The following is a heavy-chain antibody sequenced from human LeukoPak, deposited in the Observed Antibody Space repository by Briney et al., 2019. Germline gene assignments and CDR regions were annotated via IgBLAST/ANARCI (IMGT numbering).Heavy chain of an antibody. Sequence: GASVKVSCKASGGTFSSYAISWVRQAPGQGLEWMGWISAYNGNTNYAQKLQGRVTMTTDTSTSTAYMELRSLRSDDTAVYYCARDSYCGGDCYSGRNFDYWGQGTLVTVSS. D-gene: IGHD2-21*01. V-gene: IGHV1-18*01. J-gene: IGHJ4*02. CDR3: ARDSYCGGDCYSGRNFDY. CDR2: ISAYNGNT. CDR1: GGTFSSYA.